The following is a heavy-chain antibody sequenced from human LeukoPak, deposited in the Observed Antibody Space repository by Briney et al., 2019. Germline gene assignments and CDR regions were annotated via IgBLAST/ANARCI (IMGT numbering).Heavy chain of an antibody. D-gene: IGHD6-6*01. Sequence: ASETLSLTCTVSGGSISSGSYYWSWIRQPAGKGLEWIGRIYTSGSTNYNPSLKSRVTISLDTSKNQFSLKLSSVTAADTAVYYCAREYSSSSRGFTPYYYYYYMDVWGKGTTVTVSS. CDR3: AREYSSSSRGFTPYYYYYYMDV. J-gene: IGHJ6*03. V-gene: IGHV4-61*02. CDR1: GGSISSGSYY. CDR2: IYTSGST.